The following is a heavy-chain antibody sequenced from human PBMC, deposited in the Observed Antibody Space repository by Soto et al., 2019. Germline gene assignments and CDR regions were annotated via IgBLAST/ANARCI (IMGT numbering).Heavy chain of an antibody. CDR1: GGTFSNHA. J-gene: IGHJ3*01. V-gene: IGHV1-69*12. D-gene: IGHD6-13*01. CDR2: IIPIFTTT. CDR3: AREVAADGTFRDDVFDL. Sequence: QVHLVQSGAEVKKPGSSVKVSCKAPGGTFSNHAINWVRQAPGQGLEWLGRIIPIFTTTNYAQKFQGRVTMTADESTITAYLELSSLKHDDTAVYYCAREVAADGTFRDDVFDLWGQGTLVTVSS.